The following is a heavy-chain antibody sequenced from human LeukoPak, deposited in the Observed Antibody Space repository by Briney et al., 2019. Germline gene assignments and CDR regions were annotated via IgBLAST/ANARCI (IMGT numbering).Heavy chain of an antibody. CDR3: AKGRVDGDYYFDY. D-gene: IGHD4-17*01. Sequence: TGGSLRLSRAASGFTFSSYAMSWVRQAPGKGLEWVSAISGSGSSTYYADSVKGRFTISRDNSKNTLYLQMNSLRAEDTAVYYCAKGRVDGDYYFDYWGQGTLVTVSS. J-gene: IGHJ4*02. CDR1: GFTFSSYA. CDR2: ISGSGSST. V-gene: IGHV3-23*01.